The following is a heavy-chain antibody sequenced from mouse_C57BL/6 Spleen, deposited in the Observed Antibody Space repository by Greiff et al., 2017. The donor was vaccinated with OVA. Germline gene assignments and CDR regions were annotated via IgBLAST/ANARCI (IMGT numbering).Heavy chain of an antibody. CDR2: IDPETGGT. D-gene: IGHD1-1*01. Sequence: VHLVESGAELVRPGASVTLSCKASGYTFTDYEMHWVKQTPVHGLEWIGAIDPETGGTAYNQKFKGKAILTADKSSSTAYMELRSLTSEDSAVYYCTRDGSSEGNFDVWGTGTTVTVSS. CDR1: GYTFTDYE. CDR3: TRDGSSEGNFDV. J-gene: IGHJ1*03. V-gene: IGHV1-15*01.